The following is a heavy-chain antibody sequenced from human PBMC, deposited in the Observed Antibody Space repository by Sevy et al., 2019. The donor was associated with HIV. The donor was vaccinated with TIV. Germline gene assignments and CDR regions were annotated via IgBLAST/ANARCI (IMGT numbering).Heavy chain of an antibody. CDR3: ARSPIAASASKFDS. V-gene: IGHV4-39*01. J-gene: IGHJ4*02. Sequence: SETLSLTCTVSGDSIRRSDDYWGWIRQPPEKGLEWIGSVYSSGSSYSNPSFKSRVTMSIDTSRNLFSLKLTSVTAADTALYYCARSPIAASASKFDSWGPGTLVTVSS. D-gene: IGHD6-25*01. CDR1: GDSIRRSDDY. CDR2: VYSSGSS.